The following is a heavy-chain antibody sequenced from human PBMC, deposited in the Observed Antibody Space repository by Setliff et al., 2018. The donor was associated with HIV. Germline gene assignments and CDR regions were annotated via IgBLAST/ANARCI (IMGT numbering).Heavy chain of an antibody. V-gene: IGHV4-39*07. CDR1: GGSFTSRSYY. D-gene: IGHD5-18*01. Sequence: NPSETLSLTCTVSGGSFTSRSYYWSWIRQPPGKGLEWIGSLFYSGSSIYDPSLKSRVTISVDTSKKQFSLKLSSVTAADTAVYYCARRGGYSYGYMDVWGKGTTVTVSS. J-gene: IGHJ6*03. CDR2: LFYSGSS. CDR3: ARRGGYSYGYMDV.